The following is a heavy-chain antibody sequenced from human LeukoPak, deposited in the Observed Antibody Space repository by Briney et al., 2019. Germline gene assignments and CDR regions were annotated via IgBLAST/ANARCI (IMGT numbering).Heavy chain of an antibody. CDR3: AKGFDFWSGYYWARDYYFDY. CDR1: GFTFSSYA. J-gene: IGHJ4*02. D-gene: IGHD3-3*01. V-gene: IGHV3-30-3*01. CDR2: ISYDGSNK. Sequence: GGSLRLSCAASGFTFSSYAMHWVRQAPGKGLEWVAVISYDGSNKYYADSVKGRFTISRDNSKNTLYLQMNSLRAEDTAVYYCAKGFDFWSGYYWARDYYFDYWGQGTLVTVSS.